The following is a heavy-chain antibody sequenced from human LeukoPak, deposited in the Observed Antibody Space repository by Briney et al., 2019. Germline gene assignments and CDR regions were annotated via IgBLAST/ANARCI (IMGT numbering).Heavy chain of an antibody. Sequence: GGSLRLSCAASGFTFSSYGMHWVRQAPGKGLEWVAVISYDGSNKYYADSVKGRFTISRDNSKNTLYLQMNSLRAEDAAVYYCAKDGGEYYYDSSGYYPDYWGQGTLVTVSS. V-gene: IGHV3-30*18. CDR2: ISYDGSNK. J-gene: IGHJ4*02. CDR3: AKDGGEYYYDSSGYYPDY. CDR1: GFTFSSYG. D-gene: IGHD3-22*01.